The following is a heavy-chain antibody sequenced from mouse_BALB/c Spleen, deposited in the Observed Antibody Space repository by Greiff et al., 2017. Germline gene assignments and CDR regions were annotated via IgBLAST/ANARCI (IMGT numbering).Heavy chain of an antibody. J-gene: IGHJ2*01. CDR3: GRDGGSSFFDY. D-gene: IGHD1-1*01. CDR2: INPYNGDT. V-gene: IGHV1-37*01. Sequence: VQLQQSGPELVKPGASVKISCKASGYTFTDYNMHWVKQSHGKSLEWIGRINPYNGDTFYNQKFKGKATLTVDKSSSTAHMELLSLTSEDSAVYYCGRDGGSSFFDYWGQGTTLTVSS. CDR1: GYTFTDYN.